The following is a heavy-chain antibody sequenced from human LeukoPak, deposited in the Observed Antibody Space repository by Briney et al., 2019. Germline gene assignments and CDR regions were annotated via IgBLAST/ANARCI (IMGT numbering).Heavy chain of an antibody. Sequence: GGSLRLSCAASGFTFSNAWMNWVRQAPGKGLEWVSRIKSKTDGGTTDYAAPVKGRFTISRDDSKNTLYLQMNSLKTEDTAVYYCTTDLNYYDGSGYWDYWGQGTLVTVSS. CDR3: TTDLNYYDGSGYWDY. D-gene: IGHD3-22*01. J-gene: IGHJ4*02. V-gene: IGHV3-15*07. CDR2: IKSKTDGGTT. CDR1: GFTFSNAW.